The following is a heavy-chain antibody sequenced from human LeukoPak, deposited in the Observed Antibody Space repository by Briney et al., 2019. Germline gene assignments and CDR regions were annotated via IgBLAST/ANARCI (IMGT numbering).Heavy chain of an antibody. V-gene: IGHV4-61*09. D-gene: IGHD6-13*01. Sequence: PSQTLSLTCTVSGGSIISNRHYWSWIRQPAGKGLEWIGHIYSSGNTKYNPSLKSRLTMSIDSSKNQFSLKLSSVTAADTAVYYCARRSSSGNFDYWGQGTLVTVSS. J-gene: IGHJ4*02. CDR2: IYSSGNT. CDR3: ARRSSSGNFDY. CDR1: GGSIISNRHY.